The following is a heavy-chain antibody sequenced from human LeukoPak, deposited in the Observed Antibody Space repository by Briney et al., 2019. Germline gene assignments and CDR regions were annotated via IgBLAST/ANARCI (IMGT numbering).Heavy chain of an antibody. CDR2: IYYSGST. J-gene: IGHJ4*02. Sequence: SETLSLTCTVSGGSISSYYWSWIRQPPGMGLEWIGYIYYSGSTNYNPSLKSRVTISVDTSKNQFSLKLSSVTAADTAVYYCARDRGPSGYDYFDYWGREPWSPSPQ. CDR3: ARDRGPSGYDYFDY. D-gene: IGHD5-12*01. CDR1: GGSISSYY. V-gene: IGHV4-59*01.